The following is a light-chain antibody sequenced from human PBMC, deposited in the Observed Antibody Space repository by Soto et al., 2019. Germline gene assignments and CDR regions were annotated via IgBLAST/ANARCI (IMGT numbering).Light chain of an antibody. J-gene: IGKJ5*01. CDR1: QGIRNL. CDR3: QHLNSYPIT. V-gene: IGKV1D-16*01. CDR2: GTS. Sequence: DIQMTQSPSSLSASVGDRVTITCRASQGIRNLLVWYQQKPEKAPKSLIYGTSNLESGVPSRFSGSGSGTDFTLTISSLQPEDFATYYCQHLNSYPITFGQGTRLEIK.